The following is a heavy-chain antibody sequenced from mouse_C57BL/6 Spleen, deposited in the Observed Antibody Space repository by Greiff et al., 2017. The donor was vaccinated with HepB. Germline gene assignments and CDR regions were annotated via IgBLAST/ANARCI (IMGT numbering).Heavy chain of an antibody. CDR3: ARERVLEGFAY. J-gene: IGHJ2*01. CDR2: IYPSDSET. CDR1: GYTFTSYW. Sequence: VKLQQPGAELVRPGSSVKLSCKASGYTFTSYWMHWVKQRPIQGLEWIGNIYPSDSETHYNQKFKDKATLTVDKSSSTAHMQLSSLTSEDSAVYCCARERVLEGFAYWGQGTTLTVSS. V-gene: IGHV1-52*01.